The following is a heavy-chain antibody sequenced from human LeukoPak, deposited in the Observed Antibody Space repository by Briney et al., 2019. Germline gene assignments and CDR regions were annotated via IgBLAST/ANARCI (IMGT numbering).Heavy chain of an antibody. CDR1: GYTVTNYD. J-gene: IGHJ3*02. D-gene: IGHD6-13*01. CDR2: MDPNSGNT. CDR3: ARDRPGCDSSSWYPDAFDI. Sequence: ASVTVSFKGAGYTVTNYDINWGRQGTGQGPELVGWMDPNSGNTGNEQKFQGRVTITRNTPISTAYIKLSSLRSEDTAVYSSARDRPGCDSSSWYPDAFDIWGQGTMVTVSS. V-gene: IGHV1-8*03.